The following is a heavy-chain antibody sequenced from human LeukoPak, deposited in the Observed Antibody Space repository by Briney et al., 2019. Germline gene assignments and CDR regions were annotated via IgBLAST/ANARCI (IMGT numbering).Heavy chain of an antibody. D-gene: IGHD1-20*01. V-gene: IGHV1-2*02. CDR1: GYTFTSYD. J-gene: IGHJ4*02. CDR2: INPNSGGT. CDR3: ARATYNWNDFDY. Sequence: ASVKVSCKASGYTFTSYDINWVRQAPGQGLEWMGWINPNSGGTNYAQKFQGRVTMTRDTSISTAYMELSRLRSDDTAVYYCARATYNWNDFDYWGQGTLVTVSS.